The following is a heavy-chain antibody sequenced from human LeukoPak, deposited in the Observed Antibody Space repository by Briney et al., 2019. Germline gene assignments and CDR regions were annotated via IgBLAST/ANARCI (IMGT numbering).Heavy chain of an antibody. Sequence: SETLSLTCTVSGGSISSGGYYWSWIRQHPGKGLEWIGYIYYSGSTYYNPSLKSRVTISVDTSKNQFSLKLSSVTAADTAVYYCARDAPTLEPLGYCSGGSCYPGYDAFDIWGQGTMVTVSS. V-gene: IGHV4-31*03. D-gene: IGHD2-15*01. J-gene: IGHJ3*02. CDR2: IYYSGST. CDR1: GGSISSGGYY. CDR3: ARDAPTLEPLGYCSGGSCYPGYDAFDI.